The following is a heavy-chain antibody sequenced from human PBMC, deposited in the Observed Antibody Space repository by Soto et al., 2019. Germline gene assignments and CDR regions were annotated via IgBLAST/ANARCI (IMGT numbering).Heavy chain of an antibody. V-gene: IGHV4-59*01. Sequence: ETLSLTCTVSGDSIRSYYWSWIRQPPGKGLEWIGYIYDSGSTNYNPSLKSRVTISVDTSKSQFSLKLSSVTAADTAVYYCARDRAYYESSGLYFDYWGQGTLVTVSS. CDR1: GDSIRSYY. D-gene: IGHD3-22*01. J-gene: IGHJ4*02. CDR3: ARDRAYYESSGLYFDY. CDR2: IYDSGST.